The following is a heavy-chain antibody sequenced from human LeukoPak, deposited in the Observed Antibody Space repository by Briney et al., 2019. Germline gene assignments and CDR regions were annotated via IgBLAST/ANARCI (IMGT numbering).Heavy chain of an antibody. CDR2: ISHDGSNI. D-gene: IGHD6-19*01. CDR1: GFTFSSYS. V-gene: IGHV3-30*18. Sequence: GGSLRLSCSASGFTFSSYSMNWVRQAPGKGLDWVAVISHDGSNIYYADSAKGRFTISRDDSKNTLYLQMNSLRAEDTAMYYCAKDYSSGWYELGAFDIWGQGTMVTVSS. J-gene: IGHJ3*02. CDR3: AKDYSSGWYELGAFDI.